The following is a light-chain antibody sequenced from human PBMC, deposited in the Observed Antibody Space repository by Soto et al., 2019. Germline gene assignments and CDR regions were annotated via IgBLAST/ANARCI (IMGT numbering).Light chain of an antibody. CDR1: QSAGNF. CDR3: QQHNQWPIT. J-gene: IGKJ5*01. V-gene: IGKV3D-15*01. CDR2: YIS. Sequence: EIVMTQSSATLSVSPGKTASLSCRASQSAGNFLAWYQQKPGQAPRLLIYYISTRATGIPARFSGSGYGTEFNLTINSLQSEDSAVYYCQQHNQWPITFGQGTRLEIK.